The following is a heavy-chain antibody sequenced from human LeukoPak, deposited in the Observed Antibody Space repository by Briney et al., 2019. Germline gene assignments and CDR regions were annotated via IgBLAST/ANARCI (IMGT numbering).Heavy chain of an antibody. V-gene: IGHV4-38-2*02. J-gene: IGHJ6*03. CDR3: ARGGKTIRFLAVHYMDV. D-gene: IGHD3-3*01. CDR2: IYHSGST. CDR1: GYSISSGNY. Sequence: SETLSLTCSVSGYSISSGNYWGWIRLPPGEGLQWIGSIYHSGSTYYNPSLKSRVTISVDTSKNQFSLQLNSVTPEDTAVYYCARGGKTIRFLAVHYMDVWGKGTTVIVS.